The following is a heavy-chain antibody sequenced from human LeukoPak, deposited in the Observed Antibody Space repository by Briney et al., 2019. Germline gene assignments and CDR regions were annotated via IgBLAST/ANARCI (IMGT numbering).Heavy chain of an antibody. CDR2: IYYSGYT. V-gene: IGHV4-59*08. J-gene: IGHJ4*02. D-gene: IGHD3-10*01. Sequence: SETLSLTCTVSGGSISSNYWSWIRQPPGKGLEWIGFIYYSGYTNYNPSLKSRVTISVDTSNNQFSLKLSSVTAADTAVYYCARHFDHVGSGIYEYWGQGTLVTVSS. CDR3: ARHFDHVGSGIYEY. CDR1: GGSISSNY.